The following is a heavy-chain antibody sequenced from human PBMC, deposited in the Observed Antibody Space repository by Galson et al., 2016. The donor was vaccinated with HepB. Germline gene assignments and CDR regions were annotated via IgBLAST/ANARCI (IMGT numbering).Heavy chain of an antibody. V-gene: IGHV3-53*01. J-gene: IGHJ4*02. Sequence: SLRLSCAASGFSISGSDMSWVRQAPGKGLEWVSVSYGGGTADYADSVKGRFTISRDNSNNMLSLQMNSLTTEDTAVYYCTTAPHYYDSSGYYYRVDYWGQGTLVTVSS. CDR2: SYGGGTA. CDR1: GFSISGSD. CDR3: TTAPHYYDSSGYYYRVDY. D-gene: IGHD3-22*01.